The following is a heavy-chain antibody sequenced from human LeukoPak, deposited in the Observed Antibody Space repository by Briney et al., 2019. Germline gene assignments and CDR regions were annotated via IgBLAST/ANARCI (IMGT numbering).Heavy chain of an antibody. D-gene: IGHD2-2*01. CDR3: ARITRSAGPNYYMDV. J-gene: IGHJ6*03. CDR1: GFTVSSNY. Sequence: GGSLRLSCAASGFTVSSNYVTWVRQAPGKGLEWVSVFYSGGGTYYAHSVKGRFTISRDSSKNTLYLQMNSLRAEDTAVYYCARITRSAGPNYYMDVWGKGTTVTVS. CDR2: FYSGGGT. V-gene: IGHV3-53*01.